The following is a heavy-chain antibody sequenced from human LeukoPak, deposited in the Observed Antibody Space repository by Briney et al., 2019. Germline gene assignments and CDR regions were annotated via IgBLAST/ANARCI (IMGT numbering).Heavy chain of an antibody. CDR1: RFTFSSYS. CDR3: ASHVGTYYYDSSGYRLS. V-gene: IGHV3-21*01. Sequence: NPGGSLRLSCAASRFTFSSYSMNWVRQAPGKGLEWVSSISSSSSYIYYADSVKGRFTISRDNAKNSLYLQMNSLRAEDTAVYYCASHVGTYYYDSSGYRLSWGQGTLVTVSS. D-gene: IGHD3-22*01. J-gene: IGHJ5*02. CDR2: ISSSSSYI.